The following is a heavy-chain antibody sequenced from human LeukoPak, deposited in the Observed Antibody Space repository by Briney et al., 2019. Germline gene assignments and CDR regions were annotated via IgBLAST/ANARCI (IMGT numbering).Heavy chain of an antibody. Sequence: SETLSLTCAVYGGSFSGYYWSWIRQPPGKGLEWIGYIYYSGSTNYNPSLKSRVTISVDTSKNQFSLKLSSVTAADTAVYYCARRGRSGMATIRVAFDIWGQGTMVTVSS. CDR2: IYYSGST. CDR1: GGSFSGYY. J-gene: IGHJ3*02. V-gene: IGHV4-59*01. D-gene: IGHD5-24*01. CDR3: ARRGRSGMATIRVAFDI.